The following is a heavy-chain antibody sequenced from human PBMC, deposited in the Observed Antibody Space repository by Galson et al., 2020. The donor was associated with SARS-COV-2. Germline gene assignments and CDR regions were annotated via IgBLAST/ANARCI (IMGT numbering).Heavy chain of an antibody. V-gene: IGHV3-23*01. CDR2: ISGSGGST. CDR1: GFTFSSYA. Sequence: QAGGSLRLSCAASGFTFSSYAMSWVRQAPGKGLAWVSAISGSGGSTYYADSVKGRFTISRDNSKNTLYLQMNSLRAEDTAVYYCAKAPVPNDYGDYFDYWGQGTLVTVSS. D-gene: IGHD4-17*01. CDR3: AKAPVPNDYGDYFDY. J-gene: IGHJ4*02.